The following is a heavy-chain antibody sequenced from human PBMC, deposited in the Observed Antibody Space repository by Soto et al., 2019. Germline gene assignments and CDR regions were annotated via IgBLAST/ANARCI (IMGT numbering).Heavy chain of an antibody. CDR3: AKEVNIRYFPLYH. V-gene: IGHV3-23*01. J-gene: IGHJ5*02. CDR2: ISRSGGST. D-gene: IGHD3-9*01. Sequence: GGSLRLSCATSGFIFSDYALTWVRQAPGKGLEWVSTISRSGGSTYYADSVKGRCTVSSDASTNTNYLQTYSMRADDTAVYYFAKEVNIRYFPLYHWGPGILVTVS. CDR1: GFIFSDYA.